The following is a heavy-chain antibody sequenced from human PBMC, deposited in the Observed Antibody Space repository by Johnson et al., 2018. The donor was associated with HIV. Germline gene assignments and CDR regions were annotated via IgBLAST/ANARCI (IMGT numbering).Heavy chain of an antibody. CDR3: AKAPYGSGIRPGAFDI. Sequence: VQLVESGGGLIQPGGSLRLSCVASGFTVSSNYMSWVRQAPGKGLEWVSVIYSGGSTYYADSVKGRFTISRDNAKNSLYLQMNSLRAEDTAVYYCAKAPYGSGIRPGAFDIWGQGTMVTVSS. CDR2: IYSGGST. D-gene: IGHD3-10*01. V-gene: IGHV3-66*03. J-gene: IGHJ3*02. CDR1: GFTVSSNY.